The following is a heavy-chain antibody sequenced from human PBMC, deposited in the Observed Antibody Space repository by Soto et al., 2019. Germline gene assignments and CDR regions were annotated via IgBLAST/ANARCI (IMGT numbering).Heavy chain of an antibody. V-gene: IGHV3-23*01. CDR3: ATAGGQFGLRVYDIHLDY. Sequence: EVQLLESGGGLVQPGGSLRLSCAASGFTFSSYAMSWVRQAPGKGLEWVSGISGSGDSTYYTDSVKGRFTISRDNYKNTLYLQMDSLRAEDPAVYYCATAGGQFGLRVYDIHLDYWGRGTVVTVSS. CDR2: ISGSGDST. J-gene: IGHJ4*02. D-gene: IGHD2-8*01. CDR1: GFTFSSYA.